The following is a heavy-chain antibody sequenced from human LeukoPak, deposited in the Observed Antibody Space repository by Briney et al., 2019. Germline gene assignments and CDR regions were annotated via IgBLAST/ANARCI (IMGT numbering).Heavy chain of an antibody. D-gene: IGHD6-6*01. Sequence: GASVKVSCKASGGTFSSYAISWVRQAPGQGLEWMGGIIPIFGTANYAQKFQGRVTITTDESTSTAYMELSSLRSEDTAVYYCARGERSIAARREAAHYWYFDLWGRGTLVTVSS. J-gene: IGHJ2*01. V-gene: IGHV1-69*05. CDR3: ARGERSIAARREAAHYWYFDL. CDR1: GGTFSSYA. CDR2: IIPIFGTA.